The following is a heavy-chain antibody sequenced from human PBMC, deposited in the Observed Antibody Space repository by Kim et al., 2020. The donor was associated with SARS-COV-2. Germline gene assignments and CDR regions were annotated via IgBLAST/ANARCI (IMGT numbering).Heavy chain of an antibody. CDR1: GGTFSSYA. V-gene: IGHV1-69*13. J-gene: IGHJ4*02. CDR2: IIPIFGTA. CDR3: ARVRTYYYDSSGYYPFDY. D-gene: IGHD3-22*01. Sequence: SVKVSCKASGGTFSSYAISWVRQAPGQGLEWMGGIIPIFGTANYAQKFQGRVTITADESTSTAYMELSRLRSEDTAVYYCARVRTYYYDSSGYYPFDYWGQGTLVTVSS.